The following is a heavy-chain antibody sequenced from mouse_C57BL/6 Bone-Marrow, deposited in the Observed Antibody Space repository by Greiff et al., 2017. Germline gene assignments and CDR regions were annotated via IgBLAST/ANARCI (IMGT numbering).Heavy chain of an antibody. D-gene: IGHD2-3*01. CDR3: AMPLATNYFDY. V-gene: IGHV1-64*01. CDR1: GYTFTSYW. CDR2: IHPNSGST. J-gene: IGHJ2*01. Sequence: QVHVKQPGAELVKPGASVKLSCKASGYTFTSYWMHWVKQRPGQGLEWIGMIHPNSGSTNYNEKFKSKATLTVDKSSSTAYMQLSSLTSEDSAVYYCAMPLATNYFDYWGQGTTLTVSS.